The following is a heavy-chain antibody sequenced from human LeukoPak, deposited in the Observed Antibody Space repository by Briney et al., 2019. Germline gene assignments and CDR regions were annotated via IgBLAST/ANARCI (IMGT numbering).Heavy chain of an antibody. V-gene: IGHV4-31*03. CDR1: GGSISSGGYY. CDR2: IYYSGST. D-gene: IGHD3-22*01. J-gene: IGHJ3*02. Sequence: PSQTLSLTCTVSGGSISSGGYYWSWIRQHPGKGLEWIGYIYYSGSTYYNPSLKSRVTISVDTSKNQFSLKLSSVTAADTAVYYCARRGYYDSGEAFDIWGQGTMVTVSS. CDR3: ARRGYYDSGEAFDI.